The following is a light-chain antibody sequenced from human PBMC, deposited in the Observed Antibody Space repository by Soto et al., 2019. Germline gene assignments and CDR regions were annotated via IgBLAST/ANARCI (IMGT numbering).Light chain of an antibody. J-gene: IGKJ1*01. CDR1: QSISGW. CDR2: DAS. V-gene: IGKV1-5*01. CDR3: QQSYSTPWT. Sequence: DIQMTQSPSTLSASVGDRVTITCRASQSISGWLAWYQQKPGKAPNLLIYDASTLESGVPSRFSGSGSGTEFTLTISSLQPEDFATYYCQQSYSTPWTFGQGTKVDIK.